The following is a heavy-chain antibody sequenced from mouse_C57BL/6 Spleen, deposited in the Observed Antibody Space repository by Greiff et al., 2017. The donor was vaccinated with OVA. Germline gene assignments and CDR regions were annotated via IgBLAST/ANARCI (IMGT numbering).Heavy chain of an antibody. J-gene: IGHJ3*01. Sequence: VKLVESGPELVKPGASVKISCKASGYAFSSSWMNWVKQRPGKGLEWIGRIYPGDGDTNYNGKFKGKATLTADESSSTAYMQLSSLTSEDSAVYFCARPLYYDYDGGFAYWGQGTLVTVSA. CDR1: GYAFSSSW. D-gene: IGHD2-4*01. V-gene: IGHV1-82*01. CDR2: IYPGDGDT. CDR3: ARPLYYDYDGGFAY.